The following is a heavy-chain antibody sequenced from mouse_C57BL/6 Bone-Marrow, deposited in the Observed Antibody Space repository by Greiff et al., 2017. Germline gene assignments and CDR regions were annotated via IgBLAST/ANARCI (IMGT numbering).Heavy chain of an antibody. CDR2: IDPENGDP. Sequence: EVQGVESGAELVRPGASVKLSCTASGFNIKDDYMHWVKQRPEQGLEWIGWIDPENGDPESASKFPGKATITADKTSKTAYLQLSSLTSEYTAVYYCTLIYYYGSSYVGGFAYWGQGTLVTVSA. CDR1: GFNIKDDY. J-gene: IGHJ3*01. CDR3: TLIYYYGSSYVGGFAY. D-gene: IGHD1-1*01. V-gene: IGHV14-4*01.